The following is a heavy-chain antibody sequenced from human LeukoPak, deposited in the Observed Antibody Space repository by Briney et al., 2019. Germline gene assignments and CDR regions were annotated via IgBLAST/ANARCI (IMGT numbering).Heavy chain of an antibody. D-gene: IGHD5-12*01. CDR1: GGSFSGYY. Sequence: SETLSLTCAVYGGSFSGYYWSWIRQPPGKGLEWIGEINHSGSTNYNPSLKSRVTISVDTSKNQFSLKLSSVTAADTAVYYCAIGYSGYDYADYWGQGTLVTVSS. CDR3: AIGYSGYDYADY. J-gene: IGHJ4*02. V-gene: IGHV4-34*01. CDR2: INHSGST.